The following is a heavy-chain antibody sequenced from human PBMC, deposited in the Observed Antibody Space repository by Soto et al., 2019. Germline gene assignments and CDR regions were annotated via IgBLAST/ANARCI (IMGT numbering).Heavy chain of an antibody. V-gene: IGHV3-9*01. D-gene: IGHD3-10*01. CDR2: INWNGGRV. CDR1: GFSFVDFA. Sequence: EVQLVESGGGLVQPGRSLRLSCAVSGFSFVDFAMHWVRLVPGKGLEWGSGINWNGGRVDYADSVKGRFTVSRDNAKNSLYLEMTRLRGEDTAFYYCVKDRSGTYAPSGTYNYFDYWGQGTLVPVSS. J-gene: IGHJ4*02. CDR3: VKDRSGTYAPSGTYNYFDY.